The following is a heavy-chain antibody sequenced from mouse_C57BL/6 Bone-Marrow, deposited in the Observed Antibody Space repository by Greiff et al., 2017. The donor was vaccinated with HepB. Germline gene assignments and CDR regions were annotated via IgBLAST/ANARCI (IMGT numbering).Heavy chain of an antibody. D-gene: IGHD1-3*01. CDR3: ASNYYFDY. V-gene: IGHV1-61*01. Sequence: VQLQQPGAELVRPGSSVKLSCKASGYTFTSYWMDWVKQRPGQGLEWIGNIYPSDSETHYNQKFKDKATLTVDKSSSTAYVQLSSLTSEDSAVYYCASNYYFDYWGQGTTLTVSS. J-gene: IGHJ2*01. CDR1: GYTFTSYW. CDR2: IYPSDSET.